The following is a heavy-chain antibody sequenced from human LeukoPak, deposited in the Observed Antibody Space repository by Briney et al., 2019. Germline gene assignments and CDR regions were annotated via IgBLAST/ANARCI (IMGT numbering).Heavy chain of an antibody. V-gene: IGHV4-34*01. Sequence: PSETLSLTCAVYGGSFSGYYWSWIRQPPGKGLEWIGEINHSGSTNYNPSLKSRVTISVDTSKSQFSLKLSSVTAADTAVYYCARGGKGYYDFWSGYYPSYFDYWGQGTLVTVSS. J-gene: IGHJ4*02. CDR2: INHSGST. CDR1: GGSFSGYY. D-gene: IGHD3-3*01. CDR3: ARGGKGYYDFWSGYYPSYFDY.